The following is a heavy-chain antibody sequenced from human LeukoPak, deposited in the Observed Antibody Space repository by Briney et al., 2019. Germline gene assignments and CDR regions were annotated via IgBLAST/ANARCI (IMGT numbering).Heavy chain of an antibody. D-gene: IGHD6-13*01. J-gene: IGHJ4*02. CDR1: GYTFTSYD. CDR3: AGRAGAGDFDY. V-gene: IGHV1-8*01. CDR2: MNPNSGNT. Sequence: DSVKVSCKASGYTFTSYDINWVRQATGQGLEWMGRMNPNSGNTGYAQKFQGRVTMTRNTSISTAYMELSSLRSVDTAVYYCAGRAGAGDFDYWGQGTLVTVSS.